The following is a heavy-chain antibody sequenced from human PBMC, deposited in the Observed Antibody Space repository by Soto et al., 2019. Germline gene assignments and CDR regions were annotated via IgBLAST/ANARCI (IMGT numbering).Heavy chain of an antibody. CDR2: IYYSGNT. D-gene: IGHD2-15*01. CDR1: GGSISSYY. V-gene: IGHV4-59*08. J-gene: IGHJ6*02. Sequence: SETLSLTCTVSGGSISSYYWSWIRQPPGKGLEWIGYIYYSGNTNYSPSLKSRVTISVDTSKNQFSLKLSSVTAADTAVYYCARHRGYCSGGSCPEGYYGMDVWGQGTTVTVSS. CDR3: ARHRGYCSGGSCPEGYYGMDV.